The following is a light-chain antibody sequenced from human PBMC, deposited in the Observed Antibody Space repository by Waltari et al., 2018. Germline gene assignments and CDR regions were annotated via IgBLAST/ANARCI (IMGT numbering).Light chain of an antibody. Sequence: EIVLMQSPGTLSLSPGEGVPPSSRASQRVSSSYLAWYQQKPGQAPRLLIYGASSRATGIPDRFSGSGSGTDFTLTISRLEPEDFAVYYCQQYGSSPPNTFGQGTKLEIK. CDR1: QRVSSSY. CDR2: GAS. J-gene: IGKJ2*01. CDR3: QQYGSSPPNT. V-gene: IGKV3-20*01.